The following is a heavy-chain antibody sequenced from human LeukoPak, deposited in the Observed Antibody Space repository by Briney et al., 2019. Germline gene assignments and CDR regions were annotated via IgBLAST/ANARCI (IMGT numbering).Heavy chain of an antibody. J-gene: IGHJ6*03. CDR3: ARAPYYYDSSGYSQGGYYYYYMDV. CDR1: GGTFSSYA. D-gene: IGHD3-22*01. V-gene: IGHV1-69*05. CDR2: IIPIFGTA. Sequence: SVKVSCKASGGTFSSYAISWVRQAPGQGLEWMGGIIPIFGTANYAQKFPGKVTITTDESTRTAYMELSSLRSEDTAVYYCARAPYYYDSSGYSQGGYYYYYMDVWGKGTTVTVSS.